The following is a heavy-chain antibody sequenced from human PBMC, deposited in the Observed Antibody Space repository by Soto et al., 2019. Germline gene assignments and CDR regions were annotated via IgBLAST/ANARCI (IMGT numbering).Heavy chain of an antibody. D-gene: IGHD5-12*01. J-gene: IGHJ4*02. CDR3: AREGSYSAYNFAHGIQLWSFDF. CDR1: GYPVSSSNW. CDR2: IYYSGST. Sequence: SETRSLTCSVSGYPVSSSNWWGLIRQPPGKGLEWIGYIYYSGSTYYNPSLKSRVTMSVDTSKNHFSLNLSSVTAADMAVYYCAREGSYSAYNFAHGIQLWSFDFWGQGALVTVSS. V-gene: IGHV4-28*03.